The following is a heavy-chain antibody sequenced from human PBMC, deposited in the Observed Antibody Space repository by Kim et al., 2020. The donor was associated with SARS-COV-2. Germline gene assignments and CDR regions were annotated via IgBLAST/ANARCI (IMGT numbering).Heavy chain of an antibody. J-gene: IGHJ6*02. CDR2: IIPIFGTA. D-gene: IGHD5-18*01. CDR1: GGTFSSYA. Sequence: SVKVSCKASGGTFSSYAISWVRQAPGQGLEWMGGIIPIFGTANYAQKFQGRVTITADESTSTAYMELSSLRSEDTAVYYCARDFPPGGRGYSYGGDYYGMDVWGQGTTVTVSS. V-gene: IGHV1-69*13. CDR3: ARDFPPGGRGYSYGGDYYGMDV.